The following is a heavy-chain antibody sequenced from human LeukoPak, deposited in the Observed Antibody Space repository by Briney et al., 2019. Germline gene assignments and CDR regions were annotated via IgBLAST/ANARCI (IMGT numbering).Heavy chain of an antibody. V-gene: IGHV4-39*01. D-gene: IGHD1-1*01. CDR1: GGSISNNNYY. J-gene: IGHJ4*02. CDR3: ATWRTAKTGLDY. Sequence: SETLSLTCTVSGGSISNNNYYWAWIRQPPGKGLECIGSIYYSGSPYYNPSLKSRVTISVDTSKNQFSLRLSSVAAADTAVYYCATWRTAKTGLDYWGQGTLVTVSS. CDR2: IYYSGSP.